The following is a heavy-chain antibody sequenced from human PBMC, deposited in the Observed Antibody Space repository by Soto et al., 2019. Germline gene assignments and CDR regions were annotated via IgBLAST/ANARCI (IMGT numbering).Heavy chain of an antibody. D-gene: IGHD2-15*01. CDR3: ARCSGGTCYASYAFDI. Sequence: QVQLVQSGIEVKNPGASVKVSCKASGYAFTSFGISWVRQAPGQGLEWMGWTVANNGYTKYAQNLQGRVTLITDTSTSTAYMELRSLMYDDTAVYYYARCSGGTCYASYAFDIWGQGTMVTVSS. CDR2: TVANNGYT. CDR1: GYAFTSFG. V-gene: IGHV1-18*01. J-gene: IGHJ3*02.